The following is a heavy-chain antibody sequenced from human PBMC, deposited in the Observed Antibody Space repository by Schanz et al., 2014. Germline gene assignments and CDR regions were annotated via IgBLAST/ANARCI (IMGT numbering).Heavy chain of an antibody. D-gene: IGHD6-13*01. CDR1: GITFSDYY. Sequence: QVQLVESGGGVVQPGRSLRLSCAASGITFSDYYMSWIRQAPGKGLEWVSYISSSGSYTNYADSVKGRFTTSRDNGKKSMYLQMNSLRAEDTAVYYCARLDSSSWYPRYWGQGTLXTVSS. CDR3: ARLDSSSWYPRY. V-gene: IGHV3-11*05. J-gene: IGHJ4*02. CDR2: ISSSGSYT.